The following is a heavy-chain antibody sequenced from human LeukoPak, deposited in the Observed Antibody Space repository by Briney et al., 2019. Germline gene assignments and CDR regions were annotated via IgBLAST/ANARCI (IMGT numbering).Heavy chain of an antibody. CDR2: ITPNSGGT. D-gene: IGHD5-24*01. V-gene: IGHV1-2*02. CDR1: GYTFTGYY. CDR3: ARGRMSTILFDS. Sequence: ASVKVSCKASGYTFTGYYIHWVRQAPGQGLEWMGWITPNSGGTNYAQKFQGRVTMTRDTSISTAYMELSRLRPNDTAVYYCARGRMSTILFDSWGQGTLVTVPS. J-gene: IGHJ4*02.